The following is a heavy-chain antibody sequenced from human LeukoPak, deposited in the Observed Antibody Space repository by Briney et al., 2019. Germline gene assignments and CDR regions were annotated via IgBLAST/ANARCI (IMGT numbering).Heavy chain of an antibody. CDR3: AREKAGYYYDSSGSYFDY. CDR1: GGXISSSNW. Sequence: SETLSLTCAASGGXISSSNWWSWVRQPPGKGLERIGEIYHSGSTNYNPSLKSRVTISVDKSKNQFSLKLSSVTAADTAVYYCAREKAGYYYDSSGSYFDYWGQGTLVTVS. V-gene: IGHV4-4*02. D-gene: IGHD3-22*01. J-gene: IGHJ4*02. CDR2: IYHSGST.